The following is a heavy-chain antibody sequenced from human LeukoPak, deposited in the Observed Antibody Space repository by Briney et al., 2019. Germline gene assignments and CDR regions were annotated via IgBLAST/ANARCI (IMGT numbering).Heavy chain of an antibody. D-gene: IGHD3-10*01. V-gene: IGHV3-30*04. Sequence: GGSLRPSCAASGFTFSSYAMHWVRQAPGKGLEWVTVISYDGSNKYYADSVKGRFTISRDNSKNTLYLQMNSLRAEDTAVYYCARGEIEVYGSGSYYTPFGYWGQGTLVTVSS. CDR2: ISYDGSNK. J-gene: IGHJ4*02. CDR1: GFTFSSYA. CDR3: ARGEIEVYGSGSYYTPFGY.